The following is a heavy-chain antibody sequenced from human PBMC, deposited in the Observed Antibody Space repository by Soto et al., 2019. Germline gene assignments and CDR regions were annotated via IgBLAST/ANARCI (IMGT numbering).Heavy chain of an antibody. V-gene: IGHV4-30-4*01. CDR3: ARGVTRVGATPNYYHYYGMDV. CDR1: CGSISSGDNY. Sequence: SETLSLTRTVSCGSISSGDNYWSWIRQPPGKGLDWIGYIYYSGSTYYNPSLKSRVTISVDPSKNQFSLKLSSVTAADTAVYYCARGVTRVGATPNYYHYYGMDVWGQGTTVNVSS. D-gene: IGHD5-12*01. CDR2: IYYSGST. J-gene: IGHJ6*02.